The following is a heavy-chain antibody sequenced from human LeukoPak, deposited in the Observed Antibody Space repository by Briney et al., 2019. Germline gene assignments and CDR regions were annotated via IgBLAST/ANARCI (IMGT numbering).Heavy chain of an antibody. D-gene: IGHD3-10*01. J-gene: IGHJ4*02. CDR3: ASLFGELSGDY. CDR1: GFTFSDYY. V-gene: IGHV3-11*01. Sequence: PGGSLRLSCAASGFTFSDYYMNWIRQAPGKGLEWVSYISSSGSSTYYADSVKGRFTISRDNAKNSLYLQMNSLRAADTAVYYCASLFGELSGDYWGQGTLVTVSS. CDR2: ISSSGSST.